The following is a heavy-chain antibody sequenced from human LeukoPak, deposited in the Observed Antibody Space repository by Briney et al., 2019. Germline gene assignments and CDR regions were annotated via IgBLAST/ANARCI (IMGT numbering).Heavy chain of an antibody. CDR1: GFTFSSYA. J-gene: IGHJ3*02. CDR2: ISGSGGST. D-gene: IGHD2-15*01. Sequence: PGGSLRLSCAASGFTFSSYAMSWVRQAPGKGLEWVSAISGSGGSTYYADSVKGRFTISRDNSKNTLYLRMNSLRAEDTAVYYCAKPYSLAKTWQGDAFDIWGQGTMVTVSS. CDR3: AKPYSLAKTWQGDAFDI. V-gene: IGHV3-23*01.